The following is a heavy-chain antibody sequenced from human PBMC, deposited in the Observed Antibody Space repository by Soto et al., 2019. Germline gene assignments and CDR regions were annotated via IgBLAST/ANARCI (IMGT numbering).Heavy chain of an antibody. Sequence: GASVKVSCKASGYTFTSYYMHWVRQAPGQGLEWMGIINPSGGSTSYAQKFQGRVTMTRDTSTSTVYMELSSLRSEDTAVYYCARGGTIFGVVIEYYYYYGMDVWGQGTTVTVSS. CDR2: INPSGGST. D-gene: IGHD3-3*01. CDR1: GYTFTSYY. CDR3: ARGGTIFGVVIEYYYYYGMDV. J-gene: IGHJ6*02. V-gene: IGHV1-46*01.